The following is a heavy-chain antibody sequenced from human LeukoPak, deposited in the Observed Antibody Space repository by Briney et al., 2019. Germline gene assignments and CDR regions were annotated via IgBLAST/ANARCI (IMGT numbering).Heavy chain of an antibody. CDR1: RFSFSTSW. J-gene: IGHJ4*02. V-gene: IGHV3-15*01. D-gene: IGHD4-11*01. CDR3: CADTVDPLAQIDK. CDR2: IKSKHDGETT. Sequence: PGESLRLSCAASRFSFSTSWMSWVRQAPGKGLEWVGRIKSKHDGETTEYAAPVKGRFTISRNDSESMVYLQMMSLKTEDTAVYYCCADTVDPLAQIDKWGQGALVTVSS.